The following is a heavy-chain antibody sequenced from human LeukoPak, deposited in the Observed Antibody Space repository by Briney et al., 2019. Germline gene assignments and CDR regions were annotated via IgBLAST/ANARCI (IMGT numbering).Heavy chain of an antibody. D-gene: IGHD2-15*01. CDR3: ARDLTWCSGGSCPEIN. CDR2: IIPIFGTA. Sequence: SVKVSCKASGGTFSSYAISRVRQAPGQGLEWMGGIIPIFGTANYAQKFQGRVTITTDESTSTAYMELSSLRSEDTAVYYCARDLTWCSGGSCPEINWGQGTLVTVSS. CDR1: GGTFSSYA. J-gene: IGHJ4*02. V-gene: IGHV1-69*05.